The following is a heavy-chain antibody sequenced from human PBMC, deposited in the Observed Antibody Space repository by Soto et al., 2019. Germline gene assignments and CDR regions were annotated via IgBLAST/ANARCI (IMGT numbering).Heavy chain of an antibody. V-gene: IGHV4-61*08. CDR2: IYYNAIT. J-gene: IGHJ5*02. CDR1: GDSVSSGAYY. D-gene: IGHD6-13*01. Sequence: QVKLQESGPGLVKPSETLSLTCTVSGDSVSSGAYYWSLVRQPPGKGLEWIGYIYYNAITNYNPSLKSRVTILVDTSKSEISLTLNSVTAADTAVYYCARANIAAAGTIFDPWGQGVLVTVSA. CDR3: ARANIAAAGTIFDP.